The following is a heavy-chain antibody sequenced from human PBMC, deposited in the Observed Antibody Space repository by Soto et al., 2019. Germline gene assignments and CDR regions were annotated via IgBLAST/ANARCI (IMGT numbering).Heavy chain of an antibody. J-gene: IGHJ4*02. CDR2: VFYTGFT. Sequence: SETLSLTCAVSGYSISTAYYWGWLRQSPGKGPEWIGSVFYTGFTSYNPSLESRVSVSVDTSKNQFSLKVSGVSAADTAVYYCATSQKGYNWNYFDHWGQGALVTVSS. V-gene: IGHV4-38-2*01. CDR1: GYSISTAYY. CDR3: ATSQKGYNWNYFDH. D-gene: IGHD1-20*01.